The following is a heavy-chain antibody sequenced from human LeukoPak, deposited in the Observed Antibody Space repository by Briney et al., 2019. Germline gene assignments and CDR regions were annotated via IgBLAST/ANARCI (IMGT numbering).Heavy chain of an antibody. CDR1: GYTVCSNTIA. CDR3: AKDSESNCHGMWFDP. Sequence: SQTLSLTCAISGYTVCSNTIAWNCNRQSPARGLEWLRRTYYSSKWYDDSATCVNSRITIKSETTKNQFFLHLNSVTPEDTAVYYCAKDSESNCHGMWFDPWGQGTLVTVSS. J-gene: IGHJ5*02. D-gene: IGHD4-11*01. V-gene: IGHV6-1*01. CDR2: TYYSSKWYD.